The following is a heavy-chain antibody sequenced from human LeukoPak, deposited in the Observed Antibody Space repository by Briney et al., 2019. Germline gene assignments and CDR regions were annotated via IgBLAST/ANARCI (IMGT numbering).Heavy chain of an antibody. CDR3: VRHPRGGYSNGFDGFDI. D-gene: IGHD5-18*01. Sequence: SQTLSLTCTVSGGSIRDRSDYGGWIRQPPGKGLEWIGSISYSGSTYYNPSLKSRVTISVDTSKNQFSLKLISVTAADTAVYYCVRHPRGGYSNGFDGFDIWGQGTMVTVSS. CDR2: ISYSGST. CDR1: GGSIRDRSDY. J-gene: IGHJ3*02. V-gene: IGHV4-39*01.